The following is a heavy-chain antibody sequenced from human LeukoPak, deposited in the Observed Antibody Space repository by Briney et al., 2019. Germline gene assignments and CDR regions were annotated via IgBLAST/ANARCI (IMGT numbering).Heavy chain of an antibody. CDR2: ISGSGGTT. J-gene: IGHJ4*02. V-gene: IGHV3-23*01. D-gene: IGHD3-22*01. CDR3: AKTNGYYSD. CDR1: GFTFSSYG. Sequence: GSLRLSCAASGFTFSSYGMNWVRQAPGKGLEWVSGISGSGGTTYYADSVKGRFTISRDNSKNSLSLQVSSLRAEDTAVYYCAKTNGYYSDWGQGTLDTVSS.